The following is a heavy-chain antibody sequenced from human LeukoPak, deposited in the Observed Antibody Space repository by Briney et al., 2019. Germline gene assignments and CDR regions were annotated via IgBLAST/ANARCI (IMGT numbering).Heavy chain of an antibody. CDR2: IYPGDSDT. Sequence: ESLKIFWKGSGYRFTNYLIGWGCQIPGKGLELMGTIYPGDSDTRYRPSFQGQVTISADKSIGTAYLQWSSLKASDTAMYYCARLGLEAYDKSGYYYLDYWGQGALVTVSS. D-gene: IGHD3-22*01. CDR1: GYRFTNYL. CDR3: ARLGLEAYDKSGYYYLDY. V-gene: IGHV5-51*01. J-gene: IGHJ4*02.